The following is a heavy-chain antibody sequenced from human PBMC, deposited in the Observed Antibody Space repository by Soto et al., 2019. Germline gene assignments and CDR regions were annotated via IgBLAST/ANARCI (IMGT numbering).Heavy chain of an antibody. CDR2: FGAYNGKT. CDR1: GYTFTGLS. D-gene: IGHD2-15*01. CDR3: AVSALDAFDL. Sequence: ASVKVSCKASGYTFTGLSIHWVRQAPGKGLECMGWFGAYNGKTNYAQKLQGRVTMTTDTSTSTAYMELRSLRSDDTAVYYGAVSALDAFDLWGQGTMVTVSS. V-gene: IGHV1-18*01. J-gene: IGHJ3*01.